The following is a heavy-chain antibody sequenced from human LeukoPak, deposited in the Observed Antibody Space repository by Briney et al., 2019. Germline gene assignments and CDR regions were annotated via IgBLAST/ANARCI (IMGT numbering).Heavy chain of an antibody. V-gene: IGHV4-34*01. CDR3: ARGRYYYDSSGYYHDAFDI. D-gene: IGHD3-22*01. Sequence: PSETLSLTCAVYGGSFSGYYWSWVRQPPGKGLEWIGEINHSGSTNYNPSPKSRVTISVDTSKNQFSLKLSSVTAADTAVYYCARGRYYYDSSGYYHDAFDIWGQGTMVTVSS. CDR1: GGSFSGYY. CDR2: INHSGST. J-gene: IGHJ3*02.